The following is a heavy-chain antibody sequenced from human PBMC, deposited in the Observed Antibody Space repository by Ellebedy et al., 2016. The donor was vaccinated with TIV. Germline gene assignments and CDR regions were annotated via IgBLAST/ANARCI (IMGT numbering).Heavy chain of an antibody. J-gene: IGHJ5*02. Sequence: GGSLRLSCAASGFTFSDYYMIWIRQAPGKGLEWVSYISNSGSTIYYADSVKGRSTISRDNAKNSLSLLMNSLRAEDTAVYYCARDARFIDQQHNWFDPWGQGTLVTVSS. CDR1: GFTFSDYY. V-gene: IGHV3-11*01. CDR2: ISNSGSTI. CDR3: ARDARFIDQQHNWFDP. D-gene: IGHD2-2*01.